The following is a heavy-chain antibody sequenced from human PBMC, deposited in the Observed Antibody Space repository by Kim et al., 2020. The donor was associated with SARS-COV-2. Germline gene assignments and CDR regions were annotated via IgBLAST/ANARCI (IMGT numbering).Heavy chain of an antibody. CDR3: AKDHQWSFDY. D-gene: IGHD2-8*01. CDR2: ITGSGGST. V-gene: IGHV3-23*01. J-gene: IGHJ4*02. Sequence: AGSLRLSCAASGFTFSASVMRWVRQAPGKGLEWVSTITGSGGSTFYADSVKGRFTISRDNSKNTLYLQMNSLRAEDTAVYYCAKDHQWSFDYWGQGSLVTVSS. CDR1: GFTFSASV.